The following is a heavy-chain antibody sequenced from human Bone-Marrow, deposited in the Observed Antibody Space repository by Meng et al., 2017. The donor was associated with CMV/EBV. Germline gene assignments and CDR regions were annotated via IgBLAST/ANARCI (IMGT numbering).Heavy chain of an antibody. CDR1: GLTFRTYS. V-gene: IGHV3-21*01. CDR3: ARDLEYCGGDCYLDYYYGMDV. CDR2: ISSSSSYR. J-gene: IGHJ6*02. D-gene: IGHD2-21*01. Sequence: GGSLRLSCEASGLTFRTYSMKWVRQAPGKGLEWVSSISSSSSYRYYADSVKGRFTISRDNARKPLYLQMNSLRAEDTAVYYCARDLEYCGGDCYLDYYYGMDVWGQGPTVTVSS.